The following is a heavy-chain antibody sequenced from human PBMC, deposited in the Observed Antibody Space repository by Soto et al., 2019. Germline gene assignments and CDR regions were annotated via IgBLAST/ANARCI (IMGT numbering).Heavy chain of an antibody. CDR1: GFTFSSYS. Sequence: EVQLVESGGGLVKPGGSLRLSCAASGFTFSSYSMNWVRQAPGKGLEWVSSISSSSSYIYYADSVKGRFTISRDNAKNSLYLHMNSLRAKDTAVYYCARDLYSGYDFDYWGQGTLVTVSS. V-gene: IGHV3-21*01. CDR3: ARDLYSGYDFDY. CDR2: ISSSSSYI. D-gene: IGHD5-12*01. J-gene: IGHJ4*02.